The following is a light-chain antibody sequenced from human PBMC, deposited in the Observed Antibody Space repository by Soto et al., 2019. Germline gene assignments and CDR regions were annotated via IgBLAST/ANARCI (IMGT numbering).Light chain of an antibody. CDR3: QLYNRNTWS. CDR2: GAS. Sequence: DIQMTQSPSSLSASVGDTISITCRSFQTISKSLNWYQQKPGKAPKLLIYGASNLESGVPSRFSGSGSGTEFTLTITTLQPDDFATYFCQLYNRNTWSFGPGTKVDIK. V-gene: IGKV1-39*01. CDR1: QTISKS. J-gene: IGKJ1*01.